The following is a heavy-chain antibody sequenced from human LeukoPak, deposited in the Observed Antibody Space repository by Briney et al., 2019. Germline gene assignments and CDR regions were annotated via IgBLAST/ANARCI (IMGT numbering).Heavy chain of an antibody. D-gene: IGHD3-16*01. CDR2: IIPIFGIA. V-gene: IGHV1-69*04. J-gene: IGHJ4*02. CDR3: ARGYDYVWGNTYDY. CDR1: GGTFISYA. Sequence: SVKVSFKASGGTFISYAISWVRQAPGQGLEWMGRIIPIFGIANYAQKFQGRVTITADKSTSTAYMELSSMRSEDTAVYYCARGYDYVWGNTYDYWGQGTLVTVSS.